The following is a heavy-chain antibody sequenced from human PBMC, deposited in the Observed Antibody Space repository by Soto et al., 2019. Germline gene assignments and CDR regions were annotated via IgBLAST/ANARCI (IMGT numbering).Heavy chain of an antibody. Sequence: PVGSLRLSCAVSGFTFNDYAMSWVRQAPGKGLEWVSTISGSLGSAYYAASVEGRFTISGDNSNNTLYLQMNSLRVEDTATYYCAKDSRLPGFGLLIHAFDIWGHGTVVTVSS. CDR2: ISGSLGSA. CDR1: GFTFNDYA. V-gene: IGHV3-23*01. CDR3: AKDSRLPGFGLLIHAFDI. D-gene: IGHD3-3*01. J-gene: IGHJ3*02.